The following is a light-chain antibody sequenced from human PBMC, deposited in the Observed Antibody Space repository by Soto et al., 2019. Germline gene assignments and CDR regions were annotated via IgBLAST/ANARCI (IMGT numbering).Light chain of an antibody. Sequence: QSVLTQPASVSGSPGQSVTISCTGPRSDIGDSNFISWYQQSPSKAPRLLIYEVNNRPSGVSRRFSGSKAGNTASLTISGLLEDDEADYFCASFRSGAILVFGSGTKVTVL. CDR2: EVN. V-gene: IGLV2-14*01. CDR1: RSDIGDSNF. J-gene: IGLJ1*01. CDR3: ASFRSGAILV.